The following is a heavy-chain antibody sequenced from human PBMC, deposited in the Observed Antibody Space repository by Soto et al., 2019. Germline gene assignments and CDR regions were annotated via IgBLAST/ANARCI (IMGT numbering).Heavy chain of an antibody. CDR1: GGSISSGGYS. Sequence: QLQLQESGSGLVKPSQTLSLTCAVSGGSISSGGYSWSWIRQPPGKGLEWIGYIYHSGSTYYNPSSKSRFTISVDRSKNQFPLKLSSVTAADTAGYYGARGGGGFGALTWFDPWGQGTLVTVSS. CDR3: ARGGGGFGALTWFDP. D-gene: IGHD3-10*01. CDR2: IYHSGST. V-gene: IGHV4-30-2*01. J-gene: IGHJ5*02.